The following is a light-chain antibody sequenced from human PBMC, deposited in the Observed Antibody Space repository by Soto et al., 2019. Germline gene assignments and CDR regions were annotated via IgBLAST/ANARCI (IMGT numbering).Light chain of an antibody. CDR2: DGS. V-gene: IGKV3-11*01. CDR1: QSLSGY. CDR3: LQRINWPFP. Sequence: DIVLTQTPATLSLSPGDRSTLSCRASQSLSGYFVWYHQKHGQAPSLLIYDGSNRATGIPARFSGSGSGTDFTLTISSLKPEDFSFSSCLQRINWPFPFGPGTRLDIK. J-gene: IGKJ3*01.